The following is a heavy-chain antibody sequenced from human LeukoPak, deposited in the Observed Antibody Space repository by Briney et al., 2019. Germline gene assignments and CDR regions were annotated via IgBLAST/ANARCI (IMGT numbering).Heavy chain of an antibody. CDR2: IYYSGST. J-gene: IGHJ6*02. Sequence: SQTLSLTCTVSGGSISSGGYYWSWIRQHPGKGLEWIGYIYYSGSTYYNPSLKSRVTISVDTSKNQFSLKLSSVTAADTAVYYCARDLGLSGRTQTYSNYYYGMDVWGQGTLVTVSS. CDR3: ARDLGLSGRTQTYSNYYYGMDV. D-gene: IGHD4-11*01. V-gene: IGHV4-31*03. CDR1: GGSISSGGYY.